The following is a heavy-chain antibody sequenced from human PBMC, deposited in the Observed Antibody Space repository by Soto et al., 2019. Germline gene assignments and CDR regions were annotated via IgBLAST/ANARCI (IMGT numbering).Heavy chain of an antibody. V-gene: IGHV3-21*04. CDR2: ISSNATYI. D-gene: IGHD3-10*01. J-gene: IGHJ6*02. CDR1: GLTFSSYS. Sequence: GGSLRLSCAASGLTFSSYSMNWVRQAPGKGLEWVSSISSNATYIYYADSVKGRFTISRDNSMNTLYLQMNSLRADDTAIYYCAKDLHWFAMDVWGQGTTVTVSS. CDR3: AKDLHWFAMDV.